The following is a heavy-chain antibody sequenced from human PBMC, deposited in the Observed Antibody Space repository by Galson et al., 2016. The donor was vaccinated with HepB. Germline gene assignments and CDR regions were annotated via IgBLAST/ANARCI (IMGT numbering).Heavy chain of an antibody. D-gene: IGHD3-10*01. V-gene: IGHV3-48*02. CDR2: ISNSSNTK. CDR1: GFTFSTFG. CDR3: ARRAVWFREPTQAYYYYSMDV. J-gene: IGHJ6*02. Sequence: SLRLSCAASGFTFSTFGMNWVRQAPGKGLEWVSYISNSSNTKYYADSVKGRFTISRDNAKKSLYLQMNSLRDEDTALYYCARRAVWFREPTQAYYYYSMDVWGQGTTVTVSS.